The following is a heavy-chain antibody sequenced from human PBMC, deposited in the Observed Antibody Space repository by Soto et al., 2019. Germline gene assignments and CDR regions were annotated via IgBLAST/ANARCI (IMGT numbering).Heavy chain of an antibody. CDR1: GFTFSSYG. D-gene: IGHD6-19*01. CDR2: ISYDGRNK. J-gene: IGHJ6*02. CDR3: VKDGSSGWPYFYDMDV. V-gene: IGHV3-30*18. Sequence: GSLRLSCAASGFTFSSYGMHWVRQAPGKGLEWVAVISYDGRNKYYADAVKGRFTISRDNSKNTLYVQMSSLRAEDTAVYYCVKDGSSGWPYFYDMDVWGQGTTVTVS.